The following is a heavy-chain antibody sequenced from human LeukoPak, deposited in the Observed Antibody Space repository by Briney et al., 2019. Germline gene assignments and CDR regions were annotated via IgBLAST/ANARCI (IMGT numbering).Heavy chain of an antibody. Sequence: SVKVSCKASGYTFTSYAISWVRQAPGQGLEWMGGIIPIFGTANYAQKFQGRVTITADESTSTAYMELSSLRSEDTAVYYCARDSDTAMVMRINAYNWFDPWGQGTLVTVSS. CDR2: IIPIFGTA. V-gene: IGHV1-69*13. CDR3: ARDSDTAMVMRINAYNWFDP. J-gene: IGHJ5*02. CDR1: GYTFTSYA. D-gene: IGHD5-18*01.